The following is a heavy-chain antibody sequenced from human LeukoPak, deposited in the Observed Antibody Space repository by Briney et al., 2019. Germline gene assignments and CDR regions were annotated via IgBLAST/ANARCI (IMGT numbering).Heavy chain of an antibody. CDR3: ASGDANTAAAFDI. D-gene: IGHD4-17*01. J-gene: IGHJ3*02. Sequence: KPSETLSRTCTVSGGSISSYYWSWIRQPAGKGLESIGRIYTSGSTKCNPSLESRVTMSVDTSKNQVSLRLSSVTAADTAVYYCASGDANTAAAFDIWGQGTMVTVSS. CDR1: GGSISSYY. CDR2: IYTSGST. V-gene: IGHV4-4*07.